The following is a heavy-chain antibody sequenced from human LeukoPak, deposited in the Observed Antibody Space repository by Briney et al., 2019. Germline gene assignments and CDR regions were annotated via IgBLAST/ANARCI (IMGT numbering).Heavy chain of an antibody. V-gene: IGHV1-69*02. Sequence: SVKVSCKASGYTFTSYYMHWVRQAPGQGLEWMGRIIPILGIANYAQKFQGRVTITADKSTSTAYMELSSLRSEDTAVYYCARYYYDSSGYVGDYYGMDVWGQGTTVTVSS. CDR2: IIPILGIA. J-gene: IGHJ6*02. CDR1: GYTFTSYY. CDR3: ARYYYDSSGYVGDYYGMDV. D-gene: IGHD3-22*01.